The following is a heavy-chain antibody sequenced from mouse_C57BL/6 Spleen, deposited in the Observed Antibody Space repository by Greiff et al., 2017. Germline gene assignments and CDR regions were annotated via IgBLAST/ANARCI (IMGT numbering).Heavy chain of an antibody. CDR2: INPSSGYT. Sequence: QVQLQQSGAELARPGASVKMSCKASGYTFTSYTMHWVKQRPGQGLEWIGYINPSSGYTKYNQKFKDKATLTADKSSSTAYMQRSSLTSEDSAVYYCARRGDVDYAMDDWGQGTSVTVSS. CDR3: ARRGDVDYAMDD. D-gene: IGHD3-3*01. CDR1: GYTFTSYT. V-gene: IGHV1-4*01. J-gene: IGHJ4*01.